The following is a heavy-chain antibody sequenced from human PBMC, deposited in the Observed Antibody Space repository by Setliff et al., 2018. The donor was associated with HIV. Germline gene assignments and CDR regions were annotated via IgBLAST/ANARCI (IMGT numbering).Heavy chain of an antibody. CDR3: VTGVGTSSVDY. D-gene: IGHD3-22*01. Sequence: GGSLRLSCAASRFDFNNYWMCWVRQAPGKGLEWVGRIKTKTQRGTTDYAAPAKGRFIISRDDSKNTLYLQMNSLRSEDTAVYYCVTGVGTSSVDYWGQGTMVTVSS. J-gene: IGHJ4*02. V-gene: IGHV3-15*01. CDR2: IKTKTQRGTT. CDR1: RFDFNNYW.